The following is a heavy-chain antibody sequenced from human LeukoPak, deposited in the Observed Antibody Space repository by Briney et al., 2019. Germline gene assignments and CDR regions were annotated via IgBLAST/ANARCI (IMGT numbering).Heavy chain of an antibody. Sequence: GESLRLSCGASGFTFNNYNMKWVRQAPGKGLEWVSSISSTSDYIYYADSVKGRFTISRDNAKDSLYLQMNSLRAEDTAVYYCARQKYYYDSSAYGAFDSWGQGTLVTVSS. D-gene: IGHD3-22*01. J-gene: IGHJ4*02. V-gene: IGHV3-21*01. CDR2: ISSTSDYI. CDR1: GFTFNNYN. CDR3: ARQKYYYDSSAYGAFDS.